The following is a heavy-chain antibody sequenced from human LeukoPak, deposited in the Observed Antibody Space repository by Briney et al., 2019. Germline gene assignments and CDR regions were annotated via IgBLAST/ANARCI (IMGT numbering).Heavy chain of an antibody. J-gene: IGHJ4*02. D-gene: IGHD3-22*01. Sequence: ASVKVSCKASGYTFTNYGMSWVRQAPGQGLEWMGWISAYNGNTKYAQKLQGRVTMTTDTSTSTAYMELRSLRSDDTAVYYCARDISYYYDSSGYYDYFDYWGQGTLVTVSS. V-gene: IGHV1-18*01. CDR3: ARDISYYYDSSGYYDYFDY. CDR2: ISAYNGNT. CDR1: GYTFTNYG.